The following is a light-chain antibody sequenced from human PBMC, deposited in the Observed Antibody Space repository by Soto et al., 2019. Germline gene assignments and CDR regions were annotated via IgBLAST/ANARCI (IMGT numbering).Light chain of an antibody. CDR3: PAWGDSLTAVV. Sequence: QSVLTQPPSASGTPGQRITISCSGNRSNIGTYTVHWYQQLPGTAPTLLIYLNTQRPSGVPGRFSGSKSGTSASLPSGGLQSEDEADYYCPAWGDSLTAVVLGGGTPLTAL. CDR2: LNT. CDR1: RSNIGTYT. V-gene: IGLV1-44*01. J-gene: IGLJ3*02.